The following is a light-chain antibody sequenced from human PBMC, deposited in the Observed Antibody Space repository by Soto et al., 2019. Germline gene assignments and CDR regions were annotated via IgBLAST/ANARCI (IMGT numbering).Light chain of an antibody. CDR1: QSVGSN. Sequence: EIVMTQSPATLSVSPGGRATLSCRASQSVGSNLAWYQQKPGRAPRLLIYGASTRATGIPARFSGSGYGTEFTLTISSLKSEDFVIYYCQQYDNWPPLTFGGGTKVEIK. CDR2: GAS. J-gene: IGKJ4*01. CDR3: QQYDNWPPLT. V-gene: IGKV3-15*01.